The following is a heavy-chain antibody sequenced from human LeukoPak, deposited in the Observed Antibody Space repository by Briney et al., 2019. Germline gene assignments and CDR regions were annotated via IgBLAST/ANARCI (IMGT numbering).Heavy chain of an antibody. V-gene: IGHV3-23*01. CDR2: ISGSGTNT. D-gene: IGHD2/OR15-2a*01. J-gene: IGHJ4*02. Sequence: GGSLILFCAASGFTISSYCMTWVRHAPGKGLEWVLVISGSGTNTYYADSVKGRFTISRDKSKSTMFLQMNSLRAEDTAVYYCAKGQSPVISGQYFDYWGRGTQVTVSS. CDR3: AKGQSPVISGQYFDY. CDR1: GFTISSYC.